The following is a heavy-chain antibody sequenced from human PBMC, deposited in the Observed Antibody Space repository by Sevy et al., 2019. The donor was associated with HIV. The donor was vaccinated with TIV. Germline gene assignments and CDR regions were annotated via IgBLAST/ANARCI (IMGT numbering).Heavy chain of an antibody. CDR1: GGSISSGDYY. CDR2: IYYSGST. CDR3: AREGYSSSGGDY. J-gene: IGHJ4*02. D-gene: IGHD6-6*01. Sequence: SETLSLTCIVSGGSISSGDYYWSWIRQPPGKGLEWIGYIYYSGSTYYNPSLKSRVTISVDTSKNQFSLKLSSVTAADTAVYYCAREGYSSSGGDYWGQGTLVTVSS. V-gene: IGHV4-30-4*01.